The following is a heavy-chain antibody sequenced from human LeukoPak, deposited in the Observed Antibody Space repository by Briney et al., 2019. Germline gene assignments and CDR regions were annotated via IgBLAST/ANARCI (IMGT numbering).Heavy chain of an antibody. V-gene: IGHV3-74*01. CDR2: IRSDGST. CDR1: GFTFSSYW. D-gene: IGHD3-10*01. J-gene: IGHJ3*02. CDR3: ARAGDYGSGSCAFDM. Sequence: GGSLRLSCAASGFTFSSYWRHWVRQAPGKGLVWVSRIRSDGSTTYADSVKGRFTISRDNAKNTLYLQMNSLRAEDTAVYYCARAGDYGSGSCAFDMWGQGTMVTVSS.